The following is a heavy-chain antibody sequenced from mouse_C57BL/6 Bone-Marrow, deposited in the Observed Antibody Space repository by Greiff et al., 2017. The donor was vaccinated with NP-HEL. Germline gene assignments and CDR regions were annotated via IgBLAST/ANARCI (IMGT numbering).Heavy chain of an antibody. J-gene: IGHJ1*03. Sequence: EVQLVESGGDLVKPGWSLKLSCAASGFTFSSYGMSWVRQTPDKRLEWVATISSGGSYTYYPDSVKGRFTISRDNAKNTLYLQMSSLKSEDTAMYYCARHILLYWYFDVWGTGTTVTVSS. CDR1: GFTFSSYG. D-gene: IGHD2-10*01. V-gene: IGHV5-6*01. CDR3: ARHILLYWYFDV. CDR2: ISSGGSYT.